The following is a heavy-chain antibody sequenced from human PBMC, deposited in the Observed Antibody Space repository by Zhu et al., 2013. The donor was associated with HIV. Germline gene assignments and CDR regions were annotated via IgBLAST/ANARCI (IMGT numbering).Heavy chain of an antibody. Sequence: QVQLVQSGAEVKKPGSSVKVSCKASGGTFSSYAISWVRQAPGQGLEWMGGIIPIFGTANYAQKFQGRVTITADESTSTAYMELSSLRSEDTAVYYCARKGDCSGGSCYPSRHYYGMDVWGQGTTVTVSS. J-gene: IGHJ6*02. CDR3: ARKGDCSGGSCYPSRHYYGMDV. V-gene: IGHV1-69*01. CDR1: GGTFSSYA. D-gene: IGHD2-15*01. CDR2: IIPIFGTA.